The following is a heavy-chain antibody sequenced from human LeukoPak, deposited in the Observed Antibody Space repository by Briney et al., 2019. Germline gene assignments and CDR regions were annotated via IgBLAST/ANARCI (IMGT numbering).Heavy chain of an antibody. Sequence: SEALSLTCAVSGYSISSGYYWGWIRPPPGKGLEWIGSIYHSGSTYYNPSLKSRVTISVDTSKNQFSLKLGSVTAADTAVYYCARGGIAAAAPFDYWGQGTLVTVSS. CDR3: ARGGIAAAAPFDY. V-gene: IGHV4-38-2*01. CDR2: IYHSGST. CDR1: GYSISSGYY. D-gene: IGHD6-13*01. J-gene: IGHJ4*02.